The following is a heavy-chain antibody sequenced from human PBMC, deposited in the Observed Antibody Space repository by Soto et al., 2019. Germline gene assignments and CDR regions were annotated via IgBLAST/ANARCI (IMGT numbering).Heavy chain of an antibody. CDR3: AKSSESWLLLFDP. CDR2: ISYDGSNK. V-gene: IGHV3-30*18. J-gene: IGHJ5*02. Sequence: GGSLRLSCAASGFTFSSYGMHWVRQAPGKGLEWVAVISYDGSNKYYADSVKGRFTISRDNSKNTLYLQMNSLRAEDTAVYYCAKSSESWLLLFDPWGQGSLVIVSS. CDR1: GFTFSSYG. D-gene: IGHD3-10*01.